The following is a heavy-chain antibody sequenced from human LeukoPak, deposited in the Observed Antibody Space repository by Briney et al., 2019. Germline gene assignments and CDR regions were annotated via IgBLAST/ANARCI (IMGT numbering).Heavy chain of an antibody. CDR3: AREPTYGYGMDV. V-gene: IGHV3-21*01. J-gene: IGHJ6*02. D-gene: IGHD4-17*01. CDR1: GFTFSSYS. Sequence: PGGSLRLSCAASGFTFSSYSMNWVRQAPGKGLEWVSSISSSSSYIYYADSVKGRSTISRDNAKNSLYLQMNSLRAEDTAVYYCAREPTYGYGMDVWGQGTTVTVSS. CDR2: ISSSSSYI.